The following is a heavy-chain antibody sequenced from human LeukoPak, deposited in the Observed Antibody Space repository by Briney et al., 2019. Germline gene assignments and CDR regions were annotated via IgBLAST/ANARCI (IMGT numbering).Heavy chain of an antibody. J-gene: IGHJ6*02. Sequence: SQTLSLTCTVSGASITSGGYYWTWIRQRPRKGLEWIGYIHHSGFSYRNPSLNGRVVLSVDTSENQFTLRLNSVTAADTAVYFCARDEDPYNKDGGGSYYSGMDVWGQGTTVIVSS. V-gene: IGHV4-31*03. CDR3: ARDEDPYNKDGGGSYYSGMDV. CDR2: IHHSGFS. CDR1: GASITSGGYY. D-gene: IGHD5-24*01.